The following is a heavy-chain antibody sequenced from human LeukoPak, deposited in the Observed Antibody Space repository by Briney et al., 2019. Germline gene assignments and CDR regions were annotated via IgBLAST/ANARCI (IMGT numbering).Heavy chain of an antibody. V-gene: IGHV1-69*13. D-gene: IGHD3-22*01. Sequence: GPSVKVSCKASVGTFSSYAISWVRHAPGRGLEWVGEIIPMFGQANYAQMFQGRDTNPADESTRTAYMELSSLRSEDTAVYYCASRYYYDSSGLYYYMDVWGKGTTVTVSS. CDR1: VGTFSSYA. CDR3: ASRYYYDSSGLYYYMDV. J-gene: IGHJ6*03. CDR2: IIPMFGQA.